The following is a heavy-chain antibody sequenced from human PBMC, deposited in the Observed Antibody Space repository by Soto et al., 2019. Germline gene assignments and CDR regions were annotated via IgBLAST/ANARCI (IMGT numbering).Heavy chain of an antibody. J-gene: IGHJ6*02. CDR2: ISSSGSTI. V-gene: IGHV3-48*03. CDR1: GFTFSSYE. CDR3: ASGHYDSSGPTHGMDV. Sequence: GGSLRLSCAASGFTFSSYEMNWVRQAPGKGLEWVSYISSSGSTIYYADSVKGRFTISRDNAKNSLYLQMNSLRAEDTAVYYCASGHYDSSGPTHGMDVWGQGTTVTVS. D-gene: IGHD3-22*01.